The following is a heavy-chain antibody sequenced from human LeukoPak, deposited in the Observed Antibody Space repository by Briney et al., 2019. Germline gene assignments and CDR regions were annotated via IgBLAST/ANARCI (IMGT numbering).Heavy chain of an antibody. CDR2: INHSGGT. V-gene: IGHV4-34*01. J-gene: IGHJ4*02. CDR1: GGSFSDYS. D-gene: IGHD6-19*01. CDR3: ARETAVAGYVDY. Sequence: SETLSLTCAVYGGSFSDYSWTWIRQPPGKGLEWIGEINHSGGTNHNRSLMSRVIMSVDTSKNQISLKVRSVTAADTTVYYCARETAVAGYVDYWGQGTLVTVSS.